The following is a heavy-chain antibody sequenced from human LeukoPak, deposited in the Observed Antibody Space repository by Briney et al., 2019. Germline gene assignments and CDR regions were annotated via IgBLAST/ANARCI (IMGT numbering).Heavy chain of an antibody. CDR3: ARINARPLRYFDWLSSTKYYFDY. D-gene: IGHD3-9*01. J-gene: IGHJ4*02. CDR1: GGSFSGYY. V-gene: IGHV4-34*01. Sequence: SETLSLTCAVYGGSFSGYYWSWIRQPPGKGLEWIGEINHSGSTNYNPSLKSRVTISVDTSKNQFSLKLSSVTAADTAVYYCARINARPLRYFDWLSSTKYYFDYWGQGTLVTVSS. CDR2: INHSGST.